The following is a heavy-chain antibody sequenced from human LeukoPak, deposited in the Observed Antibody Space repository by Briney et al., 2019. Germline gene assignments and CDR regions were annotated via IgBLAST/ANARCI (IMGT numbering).Heavy chain of an antibody. Sequence: SETLSLTCTVSGGSISSSSYYWGWIRQPPGKGLVWIGSIYYSGSTYYNPSLKSRVTISVDTSKNQFSLKLSSVTAADTAVYYCARLGYSYGYCYFDYWGQGTLVTVSS. CDR3: ARLGYSYGYCYFDY. D-gene: IGHD5-18*01. J-gene: IGHJ4*02. CDR1: GGSISSSSYY. V-gene: IGHV4-39*01. CDR2: IYYSGST.